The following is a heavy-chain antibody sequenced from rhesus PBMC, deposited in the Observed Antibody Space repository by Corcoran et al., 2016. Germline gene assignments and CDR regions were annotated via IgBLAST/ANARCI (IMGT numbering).Heavy chain of an antibody. D-gene: IGHD6-25*01. CDR1: GGSFSSYW. CDR3: ARGGSGSLYFDY. Sequence: QVQLQESGPGLVKPSETLSLTCAVSGGSFSSYWWGWIRQPPGKGLDWIGSIYGSSGSTEYNPSLKSRATISRDTSKNQFSLKLSSVTAADTAVYYCARGGSGSLYFDYWGQGVLVTVSS. V-gene: IGHV4-160*01. CDR2: IYGSSGST. J-gene: IGHJ4*01.